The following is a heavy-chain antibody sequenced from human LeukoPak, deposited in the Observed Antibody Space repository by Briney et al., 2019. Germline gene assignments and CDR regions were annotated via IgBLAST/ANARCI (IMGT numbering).Heavy chain of an antibody. D-gene: IGHD5-12*01. CDR3: ARAHPPSGYDLGDFDY. V-gene: IGHV3-11*06. CDR2: ISSSSSYT. J-gene: IGHJ4*02. CDR1: GFTFSDWY. Sequence: GGSLRLSCAASGFTFSDWYMSWIHQAPGKGLEWVSYISSSSSYTNYADSVKGRFTISRDNAKNSLYLQMNSLRAEDMAVYYCARAHPPSGYDLGDFDYWGQGTLVTVSS.